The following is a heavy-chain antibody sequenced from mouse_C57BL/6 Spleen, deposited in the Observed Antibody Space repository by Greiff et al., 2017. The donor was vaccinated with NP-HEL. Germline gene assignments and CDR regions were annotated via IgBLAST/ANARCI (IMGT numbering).Heavy chain of an antibody. V-gene: IGHV1-26*01. Sequence: EVQLQQSGPELVKPGASVKISCKASGYTFTDYYMNWVKQSHGKSLEWIGDTNPNNGGTSYNQKFKGKATLTVDKSSSTAYMELRSLTSEDSAVYYCAGGRLPHFDYWGQGTTLTVSS. J-gene: IGHJ2*01. D-gene: IGHD2-4*01. CDR3: AGGRLPHFDY. CDR2: TNPNNGGT. CDR1: GYTFTDYY.